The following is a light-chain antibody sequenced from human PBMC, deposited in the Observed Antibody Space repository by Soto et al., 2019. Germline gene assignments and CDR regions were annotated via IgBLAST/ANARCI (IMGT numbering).Light chain of an antibody. CDR3: CSYAGSSTVV. CDR1: SSDVGSYNL. J-gene: IGLJ2*01. CDR2: EGS. V-gene: IGLV2-23*01. Sequence: QSVLTQPPSVSLSPGQSITISGTGTSSDVGSYNLVSWYQQHPGKAPKLMIYEGSKRPSGVSNRFSGSKSGNTASLTISGLQAEDEADYYCCSYAGSSTVVFGGGTQLTVL.